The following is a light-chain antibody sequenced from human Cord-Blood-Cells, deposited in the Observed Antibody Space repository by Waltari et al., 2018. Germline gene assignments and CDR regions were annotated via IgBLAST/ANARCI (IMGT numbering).Light chain of an antibody. CDR1: SSDVGGYNY. V-gene: IGLV2-8*01. CDR3: SSYAGSNKFGV. Sequence: QSALTQPPSASGSPGQSVTISCTGTSSDVGGYNYVSWYQQHPGKAPKLMIYEVSKRPAGFPDRFSGSRSGTAASLTVSGLQAEDEADYYCSSYAGSNKFGVFGGGTKLTVL. J-gene: IGLJ2*01. CDR2: EVS.